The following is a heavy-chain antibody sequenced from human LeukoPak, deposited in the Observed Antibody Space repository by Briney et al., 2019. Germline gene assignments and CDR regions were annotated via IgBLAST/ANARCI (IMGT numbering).Heavy chain of an antibody. CDR2: IIPILGIA. CDR1: GGTFSSYA. Sequence: SVKVSCKASGGTFSSYAISWGRQAPGQGLEWMGRIIPILGIANYAQKFQGRGTITADKYTSTAYMELSSLRSEDTAVYYCARDQLESWYDSSGYPDYWGQGTLVTVSS. D-gene: IGHD3-22*01. J-gene: IGHJ4*02. V-gene: IGHV1-69*04. CDR3: ARDQLESWYDSSGYPDY.